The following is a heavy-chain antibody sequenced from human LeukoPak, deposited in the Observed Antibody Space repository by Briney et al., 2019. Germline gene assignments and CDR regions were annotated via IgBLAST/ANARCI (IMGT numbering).Heavy chain of an antibody. V-gene: IGHV4-34*01. CDR1: GGPFSGYY. CDR2: INHSGST. J-gene: IGHJ3*02. CDR3: ARQFMSTFDI. Sequence: PSETLSLTCAVYGGPFSGYYWSWIRQPPGKGLEWIGEINHSGSTNYNPSLKSRVTISVDTSKNQFSLKLSSVTAADTAVYYCARQFMSTFDIWGQGTMVTVSS. D-gene: IGHD3-16*01.